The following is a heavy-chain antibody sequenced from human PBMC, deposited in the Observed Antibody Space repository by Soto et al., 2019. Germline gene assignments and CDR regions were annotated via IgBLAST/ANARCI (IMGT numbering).Heavy chain of an antibody. J-gene: IGHJ4*01. CDR1: GVSLTTTGVG. CDR3: AHRRGGPSNV. V-gene: IGHV2-5*02. Sequence: QLTSKESGPTLMKPTQTLTLTCTLSGVSLTTTGVGVDWIRQPPGKALEWLALIYWDDDILYSPSLKNRLTITKDISKNQVVLTVTNMDSVDTATYYCAHRRGGPSNVCGQGPVVTVSS. CDR2: IYWDDDI. D-gene: IGHD2-8*01.